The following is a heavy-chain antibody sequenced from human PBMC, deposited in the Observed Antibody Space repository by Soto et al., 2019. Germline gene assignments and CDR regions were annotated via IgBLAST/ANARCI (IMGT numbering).Heavy chain of an antibody. CDR1: GFTFSDYY. J-gene: IGHJ4*02. CDR2: ISTSDSI. CDR3: ARDLGYYDSSGYFDY. V-gene: IGHV3-11*01. Sequence: GGSLRLSCAASGFTFSDYYMSWIRQAPGKGLEWVSYISTSDSIYYADSVKGRFTISRDNAKNSLYLQMNSLRAEDTAVYYCARDLGYYDSSGYFDYWGQGTLVTVSS. D-gene: IGHD3-22*01.